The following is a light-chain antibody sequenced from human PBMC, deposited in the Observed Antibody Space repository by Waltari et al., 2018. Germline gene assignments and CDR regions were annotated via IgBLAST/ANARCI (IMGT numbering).Light chain of an antibody. CDR3: QKYNSSPYS. J-gene: IGKJ2*03. V-gene: IGKV3-20*01. Sequence: VILTQSPATLSLSPGERATLSCRASQSVSSYLAWYQQRPGQAPRLLIYGASSRATGIPYRFSGSGSGTEFTLTISSLEPEDFAVYYCQKYNSSPYSFGQGTIVDIK. CDR1: QSVSSY. CDR2: GAS.